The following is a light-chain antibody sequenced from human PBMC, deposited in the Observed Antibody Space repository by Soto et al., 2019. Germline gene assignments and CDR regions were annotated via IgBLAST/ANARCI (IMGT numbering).Light chain of an antibody. V-gene: IGLV2-14*01. CDR3: SSYTSSSTLVV. J-gene: IGLJ2*01. Sequence: QSVLTQPASVSGSPGQSITISCTGTSSDVGGYNYVSWYQQHPGKAPKLMIYDVSNRPSGVSNRFSGSKSGNTASLTISGLPAEDDAYYYCSSYTSSSTLVVFGGGTKLTVL. CDR2: DVS. CDR1: SSDVGGYNY.